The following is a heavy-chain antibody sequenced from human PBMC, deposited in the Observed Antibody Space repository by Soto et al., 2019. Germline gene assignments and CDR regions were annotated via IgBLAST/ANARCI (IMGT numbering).Heavy chain of an antibody. Sequence: KTSETLSLTCTVSGGSISSYYWSWIRQPPGKGLEWIGYIYYSGSTNYNPSLKSRVTISVDTSKNQFSLKLSSVTAADTAVYYCARGQSPSGSYYKAYYYYYGMDVWGQGTTVTVSS. D-gene: IGHD3-10*01. J-gene: IGHJ6*02. CDR3: ARGQSPSGSYYKAYYYYYGMDV. V-gene: IGHV4-59*01. CDR2: IYYSGST. CDR1: GGSISSYY.